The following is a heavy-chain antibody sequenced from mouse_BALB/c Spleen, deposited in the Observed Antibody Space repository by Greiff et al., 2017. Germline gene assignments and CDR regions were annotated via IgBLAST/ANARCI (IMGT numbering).Heavy chain of an antibody. Sequence: DVMLVESGGGLVQPGGSLRLSCATSGFTFTDYYMSWVRQPPGKALEWLGFIRNKANGYTTEYSASVKGRFTISRDNSQSILYLQMNTLRAEDSATYYCARDGGNFEAYWGQGTLVTVSA. CDR3: ARDGGNFEAY. V-gene: IGHV7-3*02. J-gene: IGHJ3*01. D-gene: IGHD2-1*01. CDR1: GFTFTDYY. CDR2: IRNKANGYTT.